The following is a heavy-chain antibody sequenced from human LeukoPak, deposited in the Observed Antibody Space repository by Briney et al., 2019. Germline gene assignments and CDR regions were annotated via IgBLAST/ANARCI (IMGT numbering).Heavy chain of an antibody. Sequence: SETLSLTCTVPGGSISSYYWSWIRQPPGKGLEWIGYIYYSGSTNYNPSLKSRVTISVDTSKNQFSLKLSSVTAADTAVYYCARHRGYSYDAFDIWGQGTMVTVSS. V-gene: IGHV4-59*08. CDR1: GGSISSYY. CDR3: ARHRGYSYDAFDI. D-gene: IGHD5-18*01. CDR2: IYYSGST. J-gene: IGHJ3*02.